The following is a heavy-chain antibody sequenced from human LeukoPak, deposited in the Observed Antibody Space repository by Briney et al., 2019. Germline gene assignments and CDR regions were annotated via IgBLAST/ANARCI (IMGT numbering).Heavy chain of an antibody. CDR1: GGSFSGYY. D-gene: IGHD6-13*01. J-gene: IGHJ5*02. CDR2: INHSGST. Sequence: SETLSLTCAVYGGSFSGYYWSWIRQPPGKGLEWIGEINHSGSTNYNPPLKSRVTISVDTSKNQFSLKLSSVTAADTAVYYCARSPGIAAAGPRFDPWGQGTLVTVSS. CDR3: ARSPGIAAAGPRFDP. V-gene: IGHV4-34*01.